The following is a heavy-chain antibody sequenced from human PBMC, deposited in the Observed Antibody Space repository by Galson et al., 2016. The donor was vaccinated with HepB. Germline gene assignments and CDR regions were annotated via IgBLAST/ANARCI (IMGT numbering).Heavy chain of an antibody. Sequence: SLRLSCAASGFTFSSYAMAWIRQAPEKGLEWVSVISGNGTTTYYADSVKGRFTISRDNPKNTLFLHMNSLRAEDTAMYYCAAASGRNDVNLWGQGTMVTVSS. CDR2: ISGNGTTT. J-gene: IGHJ5*02. V-gene: IGHV3-23*01. CDR3: AAASGRNDVNL. D-gene: IGHD5-24*01. CDR1: GFTFSSYA.